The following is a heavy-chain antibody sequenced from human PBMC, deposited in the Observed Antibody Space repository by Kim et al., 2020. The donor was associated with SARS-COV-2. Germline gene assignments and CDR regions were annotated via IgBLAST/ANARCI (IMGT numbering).Heavy chain of an antibody. Sequence: YAPSVKGRFIVSRENSKNSLYLQMNSLKTEDTAVYYCARDTAAAMDVWGQGTTVTVSS. D-gene: IGHD6-25*01. J-gene: IGHJ6*02. CDR3: ARDTAAAMDV. V-gene: IGHV3-72*01.